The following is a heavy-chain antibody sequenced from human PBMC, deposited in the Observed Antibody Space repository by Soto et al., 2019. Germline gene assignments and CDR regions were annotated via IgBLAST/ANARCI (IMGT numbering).Heavy chain of an antibody. CDR1: GGSLSNYY. D-gene: IGHD2-15*01. CDR3: ATSKIYCFKSGGSHHVPHCF. J-gene: IGHJ4*02. V-gene: IGHV4-34*01. CDR2: IYRSGWT. Sequence: SETLSPTCAVSGGSLSNYYCSWTRQPPGEGLDSIGEIYRSGWTNDSPAVKRRVTRSLDTPNIQCSLKPSTVYTAERALYSCATSKIYCFKSGGSHHVPHCFWGQGTLVTVSS.